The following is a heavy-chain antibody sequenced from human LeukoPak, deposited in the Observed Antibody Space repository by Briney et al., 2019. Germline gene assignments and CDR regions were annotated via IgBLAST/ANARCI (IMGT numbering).Heavy chain of an antibody. CDR3: AGTTVTVYYYYYYYMDV. CDR1: GGSISSYY. Sequence: NPSETLSLTCTVSGGSISSYYWSWIRQPPGKGLEWIGYIYYSGSTNYNPSLKSRVTISVDTSKNQFSLKLSSVTAADTAVYYCAGTTVTVYYYYYYYMDVWGKGTTVTVSS. V-gene: IGHV4-59*01. CDR2: IYYSGST. J-gene: IGHJ6*03. D-gene: IGHD4-17*01.